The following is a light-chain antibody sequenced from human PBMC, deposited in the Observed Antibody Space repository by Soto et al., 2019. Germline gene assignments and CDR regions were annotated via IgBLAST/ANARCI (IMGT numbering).Light chain of an antibody. CDR1: QSISSY. J-gene: IGKJ1*01. V-gene: IGKV3-11*01. Sequence: DIVMTQSPDSLAVSLGERATLSCRASQSISSYLAWYQQKPGQAPRLLIYDASSRATGIPARFSGSASGKDFTLTISRLEPEDFAVYYCQQLTDWHPQWTFGQGNKV. CDR2: DAS. CDR3: QQLTDWHPQWT.